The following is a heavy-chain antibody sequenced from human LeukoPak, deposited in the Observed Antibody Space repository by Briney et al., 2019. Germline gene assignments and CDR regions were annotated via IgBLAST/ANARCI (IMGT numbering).Heavy chain of an antibody. J-gene: IGHJ4*02. V-gene: IGHV4-61*01. Sequence: PSETLSLTCTVSGGSVSSGSYYWSWLRQPPGKGLEWIGYIYYSGSTNYNPSLKSRVTISVDTSKNQFSLKLSSVTAADTAVYHCSSGSGYRIENWGQGTLVTVSS. CDR1: GGSVSSGSYY. CDR3: SSGSGYRIEN. D-gene: IGHD6-13*01. CDR2: IYYSGST.